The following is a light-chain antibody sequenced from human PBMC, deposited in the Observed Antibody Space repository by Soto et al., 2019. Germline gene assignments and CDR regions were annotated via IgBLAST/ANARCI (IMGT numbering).Light chain of an antibody. V-gene: IGKV1-12*01. J-gene: IGKJ5*01. Sequence: DIEMTQSPASVSASAGERVTITCRASQGIGSSLAWYQQKPGKAPMVLIYGASTMATGIPSRFRGSGSGTDFTLTISSLQPEDFAGYYCQPANSWPITFGEGTQVEIK. CDR2: GAS. CDR3: QPANSWPIT. CDR1: QGIGSS.